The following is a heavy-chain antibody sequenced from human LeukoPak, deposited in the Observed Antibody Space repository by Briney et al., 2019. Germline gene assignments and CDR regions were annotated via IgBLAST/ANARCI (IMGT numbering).Heavy chain of an antibody. D-gene: IGHD2-2*01. J-gene: IGHJ4*02. CDR1: GYSFNSYW. V-gene: IGHV5-51*01. Sequence: GESLRISCKGSGYSFNSYWIGWVRQMPGKGLEWMGIIYTGDSDTRYSPSFQGQVTISADKSIDTAYLQWSSLKASDTAMYYCARKYCRSSSCYVAFDYWGQGTLVTVSS. CDR3: ARKYCRSSSCYVAFDY. CDR2: IYTGDSDT.